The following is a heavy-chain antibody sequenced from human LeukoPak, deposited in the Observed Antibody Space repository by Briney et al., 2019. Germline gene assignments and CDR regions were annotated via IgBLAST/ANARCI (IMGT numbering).Heavy chain of an antibody. J-gene: IGHJ4*02. CDR2: ISGSGGST. CDR1: GFTFSSYA. CDR3: AKVLRFLEWLFDY. V-gene: IGHV3-23*01. Sequence: GGSLRLSCAASGFTFSSYAMSWVRQAPGKGLEWVSAISGSGGSTYYADSVKGRFTISRDNSKNTLYLQMHSLRAEDTAVYYCAKVLRFLEWLFDYWGQGTLVTVSS. D-gene: IGHD3-3*01.